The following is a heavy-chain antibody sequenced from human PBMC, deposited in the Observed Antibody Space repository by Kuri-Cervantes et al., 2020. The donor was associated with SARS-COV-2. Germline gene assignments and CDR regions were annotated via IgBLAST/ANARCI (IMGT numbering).Heavy chain of an antibody. Sequence: SETLSLTCAVSGGSFSGYYWGWIRQPPGRGLEWIGEINYSGSTNYNPSLESRVTMSVDTSRNQFSLKLSSVTAADTAVYYCARGVVVVVDDTSDYYGMDVWGQGTTVTVSS. CDR1: GGSFSGYY. CDR3: ARGVVVVVDDTSDYYGMDV. V-gene: IGHV4-34*01. CDR2: INYSGST. D-gene: IGHD2-15*01. J-gene: IGHJ6*02.